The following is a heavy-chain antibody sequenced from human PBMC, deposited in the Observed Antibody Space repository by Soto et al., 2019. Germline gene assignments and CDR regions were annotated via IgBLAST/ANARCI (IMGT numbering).Heavy chain of an antibody. V-gene: IGHV1-2*02. CDR1: GYTFTGYY. Sequence: GASVKVSCKASGYTFTGYYMHWLRQAPGQGLEWMGWINPNSGGTNYAQKFQGRVTMTRDTSISTAYMELSRLRSDDTAVYYCARGPNIAVADRYYYYYGMDVRGQGTTVTVS. CDR2: INPNSGGT. D-gene: IGHD6-19*01. CDR3: ARGPNIAVADRYYYYYGMDV. J-gene: IGHJ6*02.